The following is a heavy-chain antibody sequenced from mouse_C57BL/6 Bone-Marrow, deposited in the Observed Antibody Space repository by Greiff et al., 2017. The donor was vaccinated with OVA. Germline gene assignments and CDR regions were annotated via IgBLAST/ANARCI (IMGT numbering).Heavy chain of an antibody. J-gene: IGHJ2*01. CDR3: ARGDYDYFYY. V-gene: IGHV5-6*02. CDR1: GFTFSSYG. D-gene: IGHD2-4*01. Sequence: EVKLMESGGDLVKPGGSLKLSCAASGFTFSSYGMSWVRQTPDKRLEWVATISSGGSYTYYPDSVKGRFTISRDNAKNTLYLQMSSLKSEDTAMYYCARGDYDYFYYWGQGTTLTVSS. CDR2: ISSGGSYT.